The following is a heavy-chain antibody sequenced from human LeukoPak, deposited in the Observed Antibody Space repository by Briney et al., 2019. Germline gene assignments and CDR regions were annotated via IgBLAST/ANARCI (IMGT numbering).Heavy chain of an antibody. Sequence: PSETLSLTCAVYGGSFSGYYWSWIRQPPGKRLEWIGEINHSGSTNYNPSLKSRVTISVDTSKNQFSLKLSSVTAADTAVYYCARVPRRLAGTRAFDIWGQGTMVTVSS. J-gene: IGHJ3*02. V-gene: IGHV4-34*01. CDR3: ARVPRRLAGTRAFDI. D-gene: IGHD6-19*01. CDR1: GGSFSGYY. CDR2: INHSGST.